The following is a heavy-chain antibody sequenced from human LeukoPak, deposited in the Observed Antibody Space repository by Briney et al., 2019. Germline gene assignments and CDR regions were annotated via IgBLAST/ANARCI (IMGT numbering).Heavy chain of an antibody. V-gene: IGHV1-24*01. J-gene: IGHJ4*02. Sequence: ASVKVSCKVSGDTLTELSMHWVRQAPGKGLEWMGGFDPEDGETIYAQKFQGRVTMTEDTSTDTAYMELSSLRSEDTAVYYCAIADSSGWYSLDYWGQGTLVTVSS. D-gene: IGHD6-19*01. CDR3: AIADSSGWYSLDY. CDR1: GDTLTELS. CDR2: FDPEDGET.